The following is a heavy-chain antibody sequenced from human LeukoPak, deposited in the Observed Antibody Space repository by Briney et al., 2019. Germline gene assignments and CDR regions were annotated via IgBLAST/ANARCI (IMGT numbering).Heavy chain of an antibody. CDR3: ASLSMAEDGYYFDY. Sequence: PSETLSLTCTVSGGSISSSSYYWGWIRQPPGKGLECIGSIYYSGSTYYNPSLKSRVTISVDTSKNQFSLKLSSVTAADTAVYYCASLSMAEDGYYFDYWGQGTLVTVSS. D-gene: IGHD2/OR15-2a*01. V-gene: IGHV4-39*01. CDR1: GGSISSSSYY. CDR2: IYYSGST. J-gene: IGHJ4*02.